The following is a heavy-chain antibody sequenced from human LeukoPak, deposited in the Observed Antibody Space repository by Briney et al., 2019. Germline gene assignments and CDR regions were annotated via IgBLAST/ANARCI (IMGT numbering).Heavy chain of an antibody. D-gene: IGHD6-13*01. CDR2: IYYSGST. CDR3: ARSRGRRSSSWYDY. CDR1: GGSVSSGSYY. J-gene: IGHJ4*02. V-gene: IGHV4-61*01. Sequence: SETLSLTCTVSGGSVSSGSYYWSWIRQPPGKGLEWIGYIYYSGSTNYNPSLKSRVTKSVDTSKNQFSLKLSSVTAADTAVYYCARSRGRRSSSWYDYWGQGTLVTVSS.